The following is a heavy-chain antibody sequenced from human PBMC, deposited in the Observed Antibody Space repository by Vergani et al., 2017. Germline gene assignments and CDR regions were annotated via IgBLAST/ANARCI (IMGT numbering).Heavy chain of an antibody. CDR2: INWNGGST. CDR3: ARDIPSYCTNGVCYTDDY. V-gene: IGHV3-20*04. Sequence: EVQLVESGGGVVRPGGSLRLSCAAFGFTFDDYGMSWVRQAPGKGLEWVSGINWNGGSTGYADSVKGRFTISRDNAKNSLYLHMNSLRAEDTALYYCARDIPSYCTNGVCYTDDYWGQGTLVTVSS. CDR1: GFTFDDYG. D-gene: IGHD2-8*01. J-gene: IGHJ4*02.